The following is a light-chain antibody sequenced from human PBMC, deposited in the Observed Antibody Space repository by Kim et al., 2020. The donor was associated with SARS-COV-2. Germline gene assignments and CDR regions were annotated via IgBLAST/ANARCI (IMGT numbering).Light chain of an antibody. Sequence: VALGQTDRITCQGDSLRSYYATWYQQKPGQAPILVIYGKNKRPSGIPDRFSGSSSGNTASLTITGTQAGDEADYYCNSRDSNDNVVFGGGTQLTVL. V-gene: IGLV3-19*01. CDR2: GKN. J-gene: IGLJ2*01. CDR3: NSRDSNDNVV. CDR1: SLRSYY.